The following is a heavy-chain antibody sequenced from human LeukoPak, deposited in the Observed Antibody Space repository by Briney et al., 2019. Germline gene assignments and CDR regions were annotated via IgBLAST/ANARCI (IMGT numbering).Heavy chain of an antibody. J-gene: IGHJ6*02. D-gene: IGHD2-15*01. Sequence: ASVKGSCKASGYTFTGYYIPWVRQAPGQGLEWMGWINPNSGGTNYAQKFQGRVTMTRDTSISTAYMELSRLRSDDTAVYYCARDQGIVAIYYGMDVWGQGTTVTVSS. CDR3: ARDQGIVAIYYGMDV. CDR1: GYTFTGYY. V-gene: IGHV1-2*02. CDR2: INPNSGGT.